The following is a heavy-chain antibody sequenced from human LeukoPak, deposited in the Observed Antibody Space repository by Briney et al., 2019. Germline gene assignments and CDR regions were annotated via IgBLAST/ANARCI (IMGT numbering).Heavy chain of an antibody. CDR1: GYTFTGWY. V-gene: IGHV1-2*02. Sequence: ASVKVSCKASGYTFTGWYIHWVRQAPGQGLEWMGWINPYSADTNYAQKFQGRVTMTRHTSISTAYMELSRLRSDDTAVYYCARGSDHTAMIKDFWGQGTLVTVSS. CDR2: INPYSADT. J-gene: IGHJ4*02. CDR3: ARGSDHTAMIKDF. D-gene: IGHD5-18*01.